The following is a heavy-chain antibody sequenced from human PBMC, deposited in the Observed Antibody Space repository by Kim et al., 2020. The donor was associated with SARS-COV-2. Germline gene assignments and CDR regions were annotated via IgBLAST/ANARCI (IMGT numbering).Heavy chain of an antibody. D-gene: IGHD5-18*01. CDR3: ARDWGGYSSSSVGY. Sequence: GGSLRLSCAASGFTFSSYTMNWVRQAPGKGLEWVSSISSSSGYIYYADSVKGRFTISRDNAENSLHLQMNSLRDEDTAIYYCARDWGGYSSSSVGYWGQGTLVTVSS. V-gene: IGHV3-21*06. CDR2: ISSSSGYI. CDR1: GFTFSSYT. J-gene: IGHJ4*02.